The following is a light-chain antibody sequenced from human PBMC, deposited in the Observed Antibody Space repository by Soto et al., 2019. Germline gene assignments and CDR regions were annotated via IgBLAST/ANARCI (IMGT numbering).Light chain of an antibody. J-gene: IGKJ5*01. CDR2: GAS. CDR3: QHYGRGSPIA. V-gene: IGKV3D-15*01. CDR1: QSVSTN. Sequence: EIVMTQSPATLSVSPGERVTLSCRARQSVSTNVAWYQQRPGQPPKLLIFGASSRATGIPARFSGSGSGTDFTLIINRLQPEDFALYFCQHYGRGSPIAFGLGTRLEIK.